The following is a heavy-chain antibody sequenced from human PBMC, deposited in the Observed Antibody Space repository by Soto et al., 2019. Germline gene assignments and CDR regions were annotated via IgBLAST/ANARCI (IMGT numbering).Heavy chain of an antibody. J-gene: IGHJ6*02. CDR3: ASPRLQGGGYYYYYGMDV. CDR1: GGSISSSSYY. CDR2: IYYSGST. Sequence: SETLSLTCTVSGGSISSSSYYWGWIRHPPGKGLEWIGSIYYSGSTYYNPSLKSRVTISVDTSKNQFSLKLSSVTAADTAVYYCASPRLQGGGYYYYYGMDVWGQGTTVTVSS. V-gene: IGHV4-39*01. D-gene: IGHD4-4*01.